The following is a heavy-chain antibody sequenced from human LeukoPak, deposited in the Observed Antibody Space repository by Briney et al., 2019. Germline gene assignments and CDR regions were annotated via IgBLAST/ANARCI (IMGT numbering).Heavy chain of an antibody. CDR2: ISGSGGST. CDR1: GFTFSSYA. Sequence: GGSLRLSCAASGFTFSSYAMSWVRQAPGKGLEWLSAISGSGGSTYYADSVKGRFTISRDNSKNTLYLQMNSLRAEDTAVYYCAKRGYCSGGNCQYYFYYGLDVWGQGTTVTVSS. D-gene: IGHD2-15*01. J-gene: IGHJ6*02. CDR3: AKRGYCSGGNCQYYFYYGLDV. V-gene: IGHV3-23*01.